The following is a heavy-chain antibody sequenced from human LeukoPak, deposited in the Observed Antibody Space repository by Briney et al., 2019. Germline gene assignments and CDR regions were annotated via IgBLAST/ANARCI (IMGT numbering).Heavy chain of an antibody. D-gene: IGHD4-17*01. Sequence: PGGSLRLSCAASGFTFDDYGMSWVRQAPGKGLEWVSGINWNGGSTGYADSVKGRFTISRDNAKNSLYLQMNSLRAEDTALYHCVRHLDYGDYYWFDPWGQGTLVTVSS. V-gene: IGHV3-20*01. CDR2: INWNGGST. J-gene: IGHJ5*02. CDR3: VRHLDYGDYYWFDP. CDR1: GFTFDDYG.